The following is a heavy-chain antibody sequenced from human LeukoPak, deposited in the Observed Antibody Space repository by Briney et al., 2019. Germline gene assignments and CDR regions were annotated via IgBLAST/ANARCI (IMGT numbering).Heavy chain of an antibody. D-gene: IGHD2-21*02. J-gene: IGHJ4*02. Sequence: PSETLSLTCTVSGGSISSYYWSWIRQPPGKGLEWIGYIYYSGSTNYNPSPKSRVTISVDTSKNQFSLKLSSVTAADTAVYYCARCGGDCYSFDYWGQGTLVTVSS. CDR1: GGSISSYY. V-gene: IGHV4-59*01. CDR2: IYYSGST. CDR3: ARCGGDCYSFDY.